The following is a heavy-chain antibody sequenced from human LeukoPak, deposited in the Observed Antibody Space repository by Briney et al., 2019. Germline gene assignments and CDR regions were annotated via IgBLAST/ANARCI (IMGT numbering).Heavy chain of an antibody. J-gene: IGHJ4*02. D-gene: IGHD3-9*01. V-gene: IGHV4-38-2*01. Sequence: SETLSLNCGVSGYSISSGYYRGWLRPPPGKGLEWIGSVSHSGTTFYTPSLKSRVTISVDTSKNDFSLNLTSVTAADTAVYYCAREFLTGYKPRYFDYWGQGTLVTVSS. CDR1: GYSISSGYY. CDR3: AREFLTGYKPRYFDY. CDR2: VSHSGTT.